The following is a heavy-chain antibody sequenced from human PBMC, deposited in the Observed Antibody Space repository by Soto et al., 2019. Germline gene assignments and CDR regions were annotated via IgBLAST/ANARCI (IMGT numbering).Heavy chain of an antibody. V-gene: IGHV3-30*09. J-gene: IGHJ4*02. Sequence: QVQLVESGGGVVQPGGSLRLSCAASGFIFSSCAMHWVRQAPGKGLEWVAVMSYDGINKYYGDTVKGRFAISRDNSKNTLYLPMNSLSADVTAVYYCVQDRGPFGDGRERGDYWGQGTLVAVSS. D-gene: IGHD3-16*01. CDR3: VQDRGPFGDGRERGDY. CDR2: MSYDGINK. CDR1: GFIFSSCA.